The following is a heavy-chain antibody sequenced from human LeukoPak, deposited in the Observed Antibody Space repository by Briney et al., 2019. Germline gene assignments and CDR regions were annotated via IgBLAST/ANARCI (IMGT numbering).Heavy chain of an antibody. D-gene: IGHD3-10*01. CDR1: GGSFSGYY. J-gene: IGHJ5*02. CDR2: IYHSGST. CDR3: ARVRYYYGSGSYYRDNWFDP. V-gene: IGHV4-34*01. Sequence: PSETLPLTCAVYGGSFSGYYWSWIRQPPGKGLEWIGEIYHSGSTNYNPSLKSRVTISVDKSKNQFSLKLSSVTAADTAVYYCARVRYYYGSGSYYRDNWFDPWGQGTLVTVSS.